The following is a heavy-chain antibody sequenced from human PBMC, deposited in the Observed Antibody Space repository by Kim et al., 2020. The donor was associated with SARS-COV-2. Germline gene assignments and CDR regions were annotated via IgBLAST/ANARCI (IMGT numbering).Heavy chain of an antibody. CDR3: TRGGVEMATIFDY. J-gene: IGHJ4*02. Sequence: GGSLRLSCTASGFTFGDYAMSWFRQAPGKGLEWVGFIRSKAYGGTTEYSSSLTCIFTLSRDDSPSLASGQMNSLKTEDTAVYYCTRGGVEMATIFDYWGQGTLVTVSS. V-gene: IGHV3-49*03. D-gene: IGHD5-12*01. CDR2: IRSKAYGGTT. CDR1: GFTFGDYA.